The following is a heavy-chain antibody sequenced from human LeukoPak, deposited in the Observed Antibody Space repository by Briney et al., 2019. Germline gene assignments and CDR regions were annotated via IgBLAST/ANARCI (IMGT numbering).Heavy chain of an antibody. V-gene: IGHV3-7*03. CDR3: AKGGTRTVTPLGY. D-gene: IGHD4-17*01. Sequence: GGSLRLSCAASGFTFSSYWMSWVRQAPGKGLEWVANIKQDGSEKYYVDSVKGRFTISRDNAKNSLYLQMNSLRAEDTAVYYCAKGGTRTVTPLGYWGQGTLVTVSS. CDR2: IKQDGSEK. CDR1: GFTFSSYW. J-gene: IGHJ4*02.